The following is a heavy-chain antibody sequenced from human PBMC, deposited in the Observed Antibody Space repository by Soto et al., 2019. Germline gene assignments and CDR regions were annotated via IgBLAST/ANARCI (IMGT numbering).Heavy chain of an antibody. J-gene: IGHJ4*02. Sequence: SETGSRTCTVSVGSISSCEYYWNWSRQHPGRSPEWIGCVYDSGGTYYKPSLESQMNISLDKSNNQFSLKLNSMTAADTAVYHCARGTNTMLPHAFDYWGQGALVTVS. CDR3: ARGTNTMLPHAFDY. CDR2: VYDSGGT. CDR1: VGSISSCEYY. V-gene: IGHV4-31*01. D-gene: IGHD2-15*01.